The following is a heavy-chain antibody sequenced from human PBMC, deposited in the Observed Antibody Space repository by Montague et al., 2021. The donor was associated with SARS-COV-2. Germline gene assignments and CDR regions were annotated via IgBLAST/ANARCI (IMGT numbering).Heavy chain of an antibody. CDR3: AKDSRIYETRRPRTGWLDS. Sequence: SETLSLTCAVDGASFSGYHWTWIRQPPGKGLEWIGEVNHSGKTNYNPSLQSRLTISVDTYKNQFSLRLSSVTAADTAVYFCAKDSRIYETRRPRTGWLDSWGQGTLVTVSS. CDR1: GASFSGYH. CDR2: VNHSGKT. D-gene: IGHD7-27*01. J-gene: IGHJ5*01. V-gene: IGHV4-34*01.